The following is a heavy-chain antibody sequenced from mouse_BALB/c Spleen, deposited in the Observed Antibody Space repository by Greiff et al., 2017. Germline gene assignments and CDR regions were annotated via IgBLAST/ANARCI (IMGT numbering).Heavy chain of an antibody. D-gene: IGHD1-1*01. J-gene: IGHJ2*01. V-gene: IGHV5-12-1*01. CDR3: ARRGTTGVDY. CDR1: GFAFSSYD. Sequence: EVKLMESGGGLVKPGGSLKLSCAASGFAFSSYDMSWVRQTPEKRLEWVAYISSGGGSTYYPDTVKGRFTISRDNAKNTLYLQMSSLKSEDTAMYYGARRGTTGVDYWGQGTTLTVSS. CDR2: ISSGGGST.